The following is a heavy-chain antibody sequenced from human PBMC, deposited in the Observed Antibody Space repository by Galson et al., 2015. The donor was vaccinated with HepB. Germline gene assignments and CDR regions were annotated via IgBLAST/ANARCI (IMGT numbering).Heavy chain of an antibody. CDR2: ISAYNGNT. Sequence: SVKVSCKASGYTFTSYGISWVRQAPGQGLEWMGWISAYNGNTNYAQKLQGRVTMTTDTSTSTAYMELRSLRSDDTAVYYCARDSTYRGSYGMDVWGQGTTVTVSS. CDR3: ARDSTYRGSYGMDV. D-gene: IGHD3-16*01. CDR1: GYTFTSYG. V-gene: IGHV1-18*01. J-gene: IGHJ6*02.